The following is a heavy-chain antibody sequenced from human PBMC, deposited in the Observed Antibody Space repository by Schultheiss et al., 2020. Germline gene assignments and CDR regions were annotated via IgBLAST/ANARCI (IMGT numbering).Heavy chain of an antibody. CDR2: IYYSGST. D-gene: IGHD1-26*01. V-gene: IGHV4-34*03. CDR1: GGSFSGYY. CDR3: TVTELP. Sequence: SQTLSLTCAVYGGSFSGYYWSWIRQHPGKGLEWIGYIYYSGSTNSNPSLKSRVTISVDTSKNQFSLKLSSVTAADTAVYYCTVTELPWGQGTLVTVSS. J-gene: IGHJ5*02.